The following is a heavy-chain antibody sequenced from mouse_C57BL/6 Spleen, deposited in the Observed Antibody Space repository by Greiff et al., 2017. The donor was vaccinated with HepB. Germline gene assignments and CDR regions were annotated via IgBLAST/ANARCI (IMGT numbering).Heavy chain of an antibody. CDR3: ARSITTVVGVPHWYFDV. CDR2: INPSNGGT. V-gene: IGHV1-53*01. Sequence: VQLLQPGTELVKPGASVKLSCKASGYTFTSYWMHWVKQRPGQGLEWIGNINPSNGGTNYNEKFKSKATLTVDKSSSTAYMQLSSLTSEDSAVYYCARSITTVVGVPHWYFDVWGTGTTVTVSS. CDR1: GYTFTSYW. D-gene: IGHD1-1*01. J-gene: IGHJ1*03.